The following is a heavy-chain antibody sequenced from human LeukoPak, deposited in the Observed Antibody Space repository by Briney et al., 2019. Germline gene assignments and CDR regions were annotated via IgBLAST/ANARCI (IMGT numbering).Heavy chain of an antibody. CDR2: INPNSGGT. CDR3: AVGPMTTVTTGFDY. Sequence: ASVNVSCKASGYTFTGYYMHWVRQAPGQGLEWMGWINPNSGGTNYAQKFQGRVTMTRDTSISTAYMELSRLRSDDTAVYYCAVGPMTTVTTGFDYWGQGTLVTVSS. D-gene: IGHD4-17*01. J-gene: IGHJ4*02. V-gene: IGHV1-2*02. CDR1: GYTFTGYY.